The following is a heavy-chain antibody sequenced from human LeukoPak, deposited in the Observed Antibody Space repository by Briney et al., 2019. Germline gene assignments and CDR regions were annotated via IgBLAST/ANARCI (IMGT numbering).Heavy chain of an antibody. CDR3: ARGLSPVVRASPMGY. CDR2: ITYDGYYK. J-gene: IGHJ4*02. Sequence: GGSLRLSCAASGFTFTSYGMHWVRQAPGKGLEWVALITYDGYYKYYSDSEKGRFTISSDTSKNTLYLQMNSLRAEDTAVYYCARGLSPVVRASPMGYWGQGTLVTVSS. CDR1: GFTFTSYG. V-gene: IGHV3-30*03. D-gene: IGHD3-10*01.